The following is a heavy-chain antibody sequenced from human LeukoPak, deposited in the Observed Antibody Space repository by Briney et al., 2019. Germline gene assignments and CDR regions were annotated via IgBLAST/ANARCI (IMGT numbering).Heavy chain of an antibody. V-gene: IGHV1-2*02. CDR1: GYTFTGSY. D-gene: IGHD2-15*01. CDR2: INPNSGGT. Sequence: ASVKVSCKASGYTFTGSYMHWVRQAPGQRLEWMGWINPNSGGTNYAQKFQGRVTMTRDTSISTAYMELSKLRSDDTAVYYCAREGWVAGFDYWGQGTLVTVSS. J-gene: IGHJ4*02. CDR3: AREGWVAGFDY.